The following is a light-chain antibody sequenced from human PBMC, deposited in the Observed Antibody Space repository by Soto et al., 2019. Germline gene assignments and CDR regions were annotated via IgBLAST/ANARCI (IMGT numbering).Light chain of an antibody. CDR1: QSVSNN. J-gene: IGKJ1*01. Sequence: IVLTQSPDTLSVSPGERVTLSCRASQSVSNNLAWYQQKPGQAPRLLIYGASTRATGIPARISGSGSGTEFTLTISSLQSEDFAVYYCQQYNKWRTFGQGTKVAIK. CDR3: QQYNKWRT. V-gene: IGKV3-15*01. CDR2: GAS.